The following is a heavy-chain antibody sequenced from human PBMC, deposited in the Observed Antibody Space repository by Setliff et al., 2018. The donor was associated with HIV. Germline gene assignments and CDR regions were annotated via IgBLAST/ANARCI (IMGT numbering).Heavy chain of an antibody. CDR3: ARTRSGGSSVYYYYCMDV. CDR1: GGSFNTYA. D-gene: IGHD2-15*01. CDR2: MNPDSGNT. V-gene: IGHV1-8*03. Sequence: ASVKVSCKSSGGSFNTYAINWVRQATGQGLEWMGWMNPDSGNTGSAQNFQGRLTITWNTSISTAYMELGRLGFDDTAVYFGARTRSGGSSVYYYYCMDVWGQGTAVTVSS. J-gene: IGHJ6*02.